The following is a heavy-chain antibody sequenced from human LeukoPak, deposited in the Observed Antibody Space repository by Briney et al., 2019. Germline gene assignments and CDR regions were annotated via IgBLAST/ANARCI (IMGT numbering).Heavy chain of an antibody. J-gene: IGHJ4*02. D-gene: IGHD3-22*01. CDR2: ISSSSSTI. CDR1: GFTFSSYS. Sequence: PGGSLRLSCAASGFTFSSYSMNWVRQAPGRGLEWVSYISSSSSTIYYADSVKGRFTISRDNAKNSLYLQMNSLRAEDTAVYYRGRTTYYYDSSGYEFDYWGQGTLVTVSS. CDR3: GRTTYYYDSSGYEFDY. V-gene: IGHV3-48*04.